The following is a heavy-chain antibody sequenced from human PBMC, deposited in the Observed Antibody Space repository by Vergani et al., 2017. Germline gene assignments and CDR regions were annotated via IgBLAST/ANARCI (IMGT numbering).Heavy chain of an antibody. CDR1: GYTFSTYG. CDR3: ARLTVTMGHNWFDP. J-gene: IGHJ5*02. CDR2: TSAYNGNT. Sequence: QVQLVQSGAEVKKPGASVKVSCKASGYTFSTYGISWVRQAPGQGLEWMGWTSAYNGNTNYAQKLQGIVTMTTDTTTSTAYMELRSLRSDDTAVYYCARLTVTMGHNWFDPWSQGTLVTVSS. V-gene: IGHV1-18*01. D-gene: IGHD4-17*01.